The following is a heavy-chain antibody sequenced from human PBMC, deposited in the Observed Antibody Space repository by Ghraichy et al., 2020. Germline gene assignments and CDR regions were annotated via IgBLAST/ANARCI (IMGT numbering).Heavy chain of an antibody. CDR2: INHSGST. CDR3: ARGWWRGAVANKYFDY. V-gene: IGHV4-34*01. D-gene: IGHD6-19*01. Sequence: ESLNISCAVYGGSFSGYYWSWIRQPPGKGLEWIGEINHSGSTNYNPSLKSRVTISVDTSKNQFSLKLSSVTAADTAVYYCARGWWRGAVANKYFDYWGQGTLVTVSS. J-gene: IGHJ4*02. CDR1: GGSFSGYY.